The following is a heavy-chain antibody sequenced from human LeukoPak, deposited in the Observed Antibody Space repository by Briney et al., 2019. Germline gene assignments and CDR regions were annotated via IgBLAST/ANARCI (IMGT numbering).Heavy chain of an antibody. Sequence: ASVKVSCKASGYTFTSYGISWVRQAPGQGLEWMGWISAYNGNTDYAQKLQGRVTMTTDTSTSTAYMELSSLRSEDTAVYYCARDLDPMDPNDNNWFDPWGQGTLVTVSS. V-gene: IGHV1-18*01. CDR1: GYTFTSYG. J-gene: IGHJ5*02. CDR3: ARDLDPMDPNDNNWFDP. D-gene: IGHD3-9*01. CDR2: ISAYNGNT.